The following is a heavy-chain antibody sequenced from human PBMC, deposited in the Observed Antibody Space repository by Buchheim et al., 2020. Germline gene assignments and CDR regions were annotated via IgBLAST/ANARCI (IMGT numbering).Heavy chain of an antibody. D-gene: IGHD4-17*01. V-gene: IGHV3-30*18. CDR1: GFTFSSYG. CDR3: AKISGASYGDSRIFDY. CDR2: ISYDGSNK. J-gene: IGHJ4*02. Sequence: QVQLVESGGGVVQPGRSLRLSCAASGFTFSSYGMHWVRQAPGKGLEWVAVISYDGSNKYYADSVKGRFTISRDNSKNTLYLQMNSLRAEDTAVYYCAKISGASYGDSRIFDYWGQGT.